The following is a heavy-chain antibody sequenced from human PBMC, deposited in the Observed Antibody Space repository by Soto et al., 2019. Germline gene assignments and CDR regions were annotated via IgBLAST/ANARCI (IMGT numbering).Heavy chain of an antibody. CDR1: GFSLSTSGVG. V-gene: IGHV2-5*02. D-gene: IGHD3-9*01. Sequence: QITLKESGPTLVKPTQTLTLTRTFSGFSLSTSGVGVGWIRQPPGKALEWLALIYWDDDKRYSPSLKSRLTITKDTSKNQVVLTMTNMDPVDTATYYCAREYYDILTGYYPPFDYWGQGTLVTVSS. J-gene: IGHJ4*02. CDR2: IYWDDDK. CDR3: AREYYDILTGYYPPFDY.